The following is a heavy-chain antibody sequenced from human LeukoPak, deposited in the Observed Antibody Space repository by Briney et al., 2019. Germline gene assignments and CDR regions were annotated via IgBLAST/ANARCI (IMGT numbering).Heavy chain of an antibody. V-gene: IGHV1-8*01. CDR3: ARSIAVAGTYYYYYMDV. Sequence: GASVKVSCKASGYTFTSYDINWVRQATGQGLEWMGWMNPNSGNTGYAQKFQGRVTMTRNTSISAAYMELSSLRSEDTAVYYCARSIAVAGTYYYYYMDVWGKGTTVTVSS. J-gene: IGHJ6*03. D-gene: IGHD6-19*01. CDR2: MNPNSGNT. CDR1: GYTFTSYD.